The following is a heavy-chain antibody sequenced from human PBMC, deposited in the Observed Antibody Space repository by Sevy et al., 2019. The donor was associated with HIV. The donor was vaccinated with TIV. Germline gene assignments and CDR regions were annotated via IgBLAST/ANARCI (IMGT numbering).Heavy chain of an antibody. CDR1: GGSISSYY. V-gene: IGHV4-59*01. CDR2: IYYSGST. J-gene: IGHJ6*03. CDR3: AREDRIAVAGREGRYYYYMDV. Sequence: SETLSLTCTVSGGSISSYYWSWIRQPPGKGLEWIGYIYYSGSTNYNPSLKSRVTISVDTSKNQFSLKLSSVTAADTAVYYCAREDRIAVAGREGRYYYYMDVWGKGTTVTVSS. D-gene: IGHD6-19*01.